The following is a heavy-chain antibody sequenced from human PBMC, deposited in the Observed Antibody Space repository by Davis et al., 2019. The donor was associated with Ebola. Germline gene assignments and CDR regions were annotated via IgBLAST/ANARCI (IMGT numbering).Heavy chain of an antibody. CDR3: ASMGLRWFDP. D-gene: IGHD1-26*01. V-gene: IGHV1-69*04. CDR2: IIPILGIA. Sequence: SVKVSCKASGGTFSSYAISWVRQAPGQGLEWMGRIIPILGIANYAQKFQGRVTITADKSTSTAYMELSSLRSEDTPVYYCASMGLRWFDPWGQGTLVTVSS. J-gene: IGHJ5*02. CDR1: GGTFSSYA.